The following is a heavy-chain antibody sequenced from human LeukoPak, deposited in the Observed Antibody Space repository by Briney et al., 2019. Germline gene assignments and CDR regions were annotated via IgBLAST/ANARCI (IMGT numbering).Heavy chain of an antibody. CDR2: INPNSGGT. CDR3: ARVFFKAQDAFDI. Sequence: ASVKVSCKASGGNFNTFAFSWVRQAPGQGLEWMGWINPNSGGTNYAQKFQGRVTMTRDTSISTAYMELSRLRSDDTAVYYCARVFFKAQDAFDIWGQGTMVTVSS. CDR1: GGNFNTFA. J-gene: IGHJ3*02. V-gene: IGHV1-2*02. D-gene: IGHD3-3*01.